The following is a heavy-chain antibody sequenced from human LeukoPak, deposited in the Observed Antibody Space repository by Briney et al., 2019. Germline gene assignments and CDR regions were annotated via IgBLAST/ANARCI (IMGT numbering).Heavy chain of an antibody. D-gene: IGHD4-11*01. J-gene: IGHJ3*02. CDR1: GGSISSGGYY. CDR3: ARALTTVTVRGAFDI. V-gene: IGHV4-30-2*01. CDR2: IYHSGST. Sequence: TLSLTCTVSGGSISSGGYYWSWVRQPPGKGLEWIGYIYHSGSTYYNPSLKSRVTISVDRSKNQFSLKLSSVTAADTAVYYCARALTTVTVRGAFDIWGQGTMVTVSS.